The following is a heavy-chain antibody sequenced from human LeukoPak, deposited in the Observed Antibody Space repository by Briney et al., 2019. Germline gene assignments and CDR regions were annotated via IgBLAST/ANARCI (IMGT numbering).Heavy chain of an antibody. J-gene: IGHJ4*02. CDR1: GYTFTGYY. Sequence: ASVKVSCKASGYTFTGYYMHWVRQAPGQGLEWMGWINTNSGGTNYAQKFQGRVTMTTDTSTSTAYMEVRSLRSDDTAVYYCARDRSGYEGGDYWGQGTLVTVSS. CDR2: INTNSGGT. D-gene: IGHD5-12*01. CDR3: ARDRSGYEGGDY. V-gene: IGHV1-2*02.